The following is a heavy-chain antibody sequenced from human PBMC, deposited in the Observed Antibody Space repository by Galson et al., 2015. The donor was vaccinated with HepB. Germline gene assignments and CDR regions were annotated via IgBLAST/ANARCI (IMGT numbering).Heavy chain of an antibody. V-gene: IGHV1-69*02. CDR3: ARARDPGDCSGGSCYPDY. D-gene: IGHD2-15*01. J-gene: IGHJ4*02. CDR2: IIPILGIV. CDR1: GGTFSSYT. Sequence: SVKVSCKASGGTFSSYTINWVRQAPGQGLEWMGRIIPILGIVNYAQKFQGRVTITADKSTSTAYMELSSLTSEDTAVYYCARARDPGDCSGGSCYPDYWGQGTLVTVSS.